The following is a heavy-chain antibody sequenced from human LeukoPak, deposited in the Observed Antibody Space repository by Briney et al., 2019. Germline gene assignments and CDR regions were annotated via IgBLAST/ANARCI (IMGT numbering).Heavy chain of an antibody. V-gene: IGHV3-66*01. CDR1: GFNFSTYE. Sequence: GGSLRLSCAGSGFNFSTYEMNWVRQAPGKGLEWVSVIYSGGSTYYADSVKGRFTISRDNSKNTLYLQMNSLRGEDTAVYYCARGLVLDYWGQGTLVTVSS. CDR2: IYSGGST. D-gene: IGHD6-19*01. CDR3: ARGLVLDY. J-gene: IGHJ4*02.